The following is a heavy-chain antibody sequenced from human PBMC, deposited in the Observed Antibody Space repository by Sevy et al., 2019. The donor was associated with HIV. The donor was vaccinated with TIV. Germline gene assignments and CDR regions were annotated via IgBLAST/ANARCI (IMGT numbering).Heavy chain of an antibody. CDR3: ARSGGGYDYGMDV. D-gene: IGHD2-8*02. V-gene: IGHV3-7*01. CDR1: EFTFSSYW. Sequence: GGSLRLSCAASEFTFSSYWMSWVRQAPGKGLEWVANIKQDGSEKYYVDSVKGRFTISRDNAKNSLYRQMNSLRAEDTAVYYCARSGGGYDYGMDVWGQGTTVTVSS. CDR2: IKQDGSEK. J-gene: IGHJ6*02.